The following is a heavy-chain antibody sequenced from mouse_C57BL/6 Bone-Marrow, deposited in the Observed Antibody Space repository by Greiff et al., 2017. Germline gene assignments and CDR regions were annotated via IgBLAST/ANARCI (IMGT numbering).Heavy chain of an antibody. J-gene: IGHJ1*03. CDR2: IDPSDSYT. D-gene: IGHD2-4*01. Sequence: QVQLQQPGAELVMPGASVKLSCKASGYTFTSYWMHWVKQRPGQGLEWIGEIDPSDSYTKYNQKFKGKSTLTVDKSSSTAYMQLSSLTSEDSAVYYCARSGTMRWYFDVWGTGTTVTVSS. CDR3: ARSGTMRWYFDV. V-gene: IGHV1-69*01. CDR1: GYTFTSYW.